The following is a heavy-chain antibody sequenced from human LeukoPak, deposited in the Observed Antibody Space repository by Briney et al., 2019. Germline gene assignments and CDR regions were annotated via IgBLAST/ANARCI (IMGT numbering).Heavy chain of an antibody. D-gene: IGHD1-1*01. CDR3: ARDSDGTGTGTQNAFDI. J-gene: IGHJ3*02. V-gene: IGHV1-2*04. CDR2: INPNSGGT. Sequence: ASVTVSCKASGYTFTGYYMHWVRQAPGQGLEGMGWINPNSGGTNYAQKFQGWVTMTRDTSISTAYMELSRLRSDDTAVYYCARDSDGTGTGTQNAFDIWGQGTMVTVSS. CDR1: GYTFTGYY.